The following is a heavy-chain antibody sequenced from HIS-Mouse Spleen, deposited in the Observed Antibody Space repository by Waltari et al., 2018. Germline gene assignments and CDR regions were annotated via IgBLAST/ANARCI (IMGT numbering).Heavy chain of an antibody. J-gene: IGHJ2*01. V-gene: IGHV3-21*01. CDR3: ARVSDSSSSAYWYFDL. D-gene: IGHD6-6*01. Sequence: EVQLVESGGGLVKPGGSLRLSCAASGFTFSSYSMNWVRQAPGKGLEWVSSISSSSSYIYYADSVKGRFTISRDNAKNSLYLQMNSLRAEDTAVYYCARVSDSSSSAYWYFDLWGRGTLVTVSS. CDR2: ISSSSSYI. CDR1: GFTFSSYS.